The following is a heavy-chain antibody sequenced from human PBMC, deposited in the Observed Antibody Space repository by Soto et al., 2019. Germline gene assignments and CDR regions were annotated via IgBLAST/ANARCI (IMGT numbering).Heavy chain of an antibody. V-gene: IGHV4-4*02. CDR3: ARRAGWYAVHS. D-gene: IGHD6-19*01. CDR1: GDSVSSPYY. Sequence: QVQLQESGPGLVKPSGTLSLTCAVSGDSVSSPYYWCWVRQPPGKGLEWIGEVFHTGTTSYNPSLRSRVTISMDKSNNQFSLDLSSVTAADTAVYYCARRAGWYAVHSWGPGT. J-gene: IGHJ4*02. CDR2: VFHTGTT.